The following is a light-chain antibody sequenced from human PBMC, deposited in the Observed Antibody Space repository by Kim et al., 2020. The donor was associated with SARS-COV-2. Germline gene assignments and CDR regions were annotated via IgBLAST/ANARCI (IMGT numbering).Light chain of an antibody. CDR3: MQGTHWPLYT. Sequence: DVVMTQSPLSLPVTLGQPASISCRSSQSLVHSDGNTYLNWFQQRPGQSPRRLIYKVSNRDSGVPDRFSGSGSGTDFTLKISRMEAEDVGVYYCMQGTHWPLYTFGQGTKLEI. V-gene: IGKV2-30*02. CDR1: QSLVHSDGNTY. CDR2: KVS. J-gene: IGKJ2*01.